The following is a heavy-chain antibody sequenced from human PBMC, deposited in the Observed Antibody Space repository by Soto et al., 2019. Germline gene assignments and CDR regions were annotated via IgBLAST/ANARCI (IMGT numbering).Heavy chain of an antibody. CDR2: ISGSSTST. D-gene: IGHD3-10*01. Sequence: EVQLSGSGGGLVQPGGSLSLSCAASGFTFSSYAMSWVRQAPGKGLEWVSAISGSSTSTYYADSVKGRFTISRDNSKNTLYLQMNSLRAEDTAVYYCAKDPSSGFAMEIDCDHWCQGTLVTVPS. J-gene: IGHJ4*02. V-gene: IGHV3-23*01. CDR1: GFTFSSYA. CDR3: AKDPSSGFAMEIDCDH.